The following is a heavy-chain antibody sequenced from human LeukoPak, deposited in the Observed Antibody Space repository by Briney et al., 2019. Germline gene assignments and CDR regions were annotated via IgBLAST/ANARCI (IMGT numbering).Heavy chain of an antibody. J-gene: IGHJ3*02. V-gene: IGHV5-51*01. Sequence: GESLKISCKGSGYSFTSYWIGWVRQMPGKGLEWMGIIYPGDSDTRKSPSFQGQVTISADKSISTAYLQWSSLKASDTAMYYCARSAAGTNVAFDIWGKGTMATVSS. CDR3: ARSAAGTNVAFDI. D-gene: IGHD1-7*01. CDR1: GYSFTSYW. CDR2: IYPGDSDT.